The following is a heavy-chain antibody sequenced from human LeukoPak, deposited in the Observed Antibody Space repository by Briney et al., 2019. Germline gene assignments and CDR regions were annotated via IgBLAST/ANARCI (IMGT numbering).Heavy chain of an antibody. CDR3: ARGWATSCSSTSCYSGVDY. Sequence: SETLSLTCAVYGGSFSGYYWSWIRQPPGKGLEWIGEINHSGSTNYNPSLKSRVTISVGTSKNQFSLKLSSVTAADTAVYYCARGWATSCSSTSCYSGVDYWGQGTLVTVSS. CDR1: GGSFSGYY. CDR2: INHSGST. J-gene: IGHJ4*02. D-gene: IGHD2-2*01. V-gene: IGHV4-34*01.